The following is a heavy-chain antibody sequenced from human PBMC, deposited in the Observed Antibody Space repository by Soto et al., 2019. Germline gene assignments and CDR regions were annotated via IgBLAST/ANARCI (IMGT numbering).Heavy chain of an antibody. J-gene: IGHJ6*02. Sequence: PGGSLRLSCAASGFTFSSYSMNWVRQAPGKRLVWVSRINSDGSSTSYVDSVKGRFTISRDNAKNTLYLQMNSLRAEDTAVYYCARRDQIAYYYGMDVWGQGTTVTVS. CDR2: INSDGSST. V-gene: IGHV3-74*01. D-gene: IGHD2-21*01. CDR3: ARRDQIAYYYGMDV. CDR1: GFTFSSYS.